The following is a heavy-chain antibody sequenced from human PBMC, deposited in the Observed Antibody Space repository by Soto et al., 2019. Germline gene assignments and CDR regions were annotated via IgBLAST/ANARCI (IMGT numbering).Heavy chain of an antibody. CDR2: IWYDGSNK. V-gene: IGHV3-33*01. J-gene: IGHJ6*02. D-gene: IGHD2-15*01. CDR3: AREGAVSAATRVLYYYGMDV. Sequence: PGGSLRLSCAASGFTFSSYGMHWVRQAPGKGLEWVAVIWYDGSNKYYADSVKGRFTISRDNSKNTLYLQMNSLRAEDTAVYYCAREGAVSAATRVLYYYGMDVWGQGTTVTVSS. CDR1: GFTFSSYG.